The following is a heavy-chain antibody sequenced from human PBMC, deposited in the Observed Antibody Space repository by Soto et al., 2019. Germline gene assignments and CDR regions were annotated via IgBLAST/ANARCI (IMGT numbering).Heavy chain of an antibody. J-gene: IGHJ5*02. CDR1: GGSISSYY. Sequence: TLSLTCTVSGGSISSYYWSWIRQPPGKGLEWIGYIYYSGSTNYNPSLKSRVTISVDTSKNQFSLKLSSVTAADTAVYYCARVPSTYYDFWSGQGRNWFDPWGQGTLVTVSS. V-gene: IGHV4-59*01. D-gene: IGHD3-3*01. CDR2: IYYSGST. CDR3: ARVPSTYYDFWSGQGRNWFDP.